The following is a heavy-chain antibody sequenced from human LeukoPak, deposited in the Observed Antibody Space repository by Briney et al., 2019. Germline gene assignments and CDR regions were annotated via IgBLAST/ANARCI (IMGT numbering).Heavy chain of an antibody. V-gene: IGHV4-59*08. CDR1: GGSISSYY. Sequence: SETLSLTCTVSGGSISSYYWSWIRQPPGKGLEWIGYIYYSGSTNYNPSLKSRVTISVDTSKNQFSLKLSSVTAADTAVYYCARQLGDSYGYGWFDPWGQGTLVTVSS. CDR2: IYYSGST. CDR3: ARQLGDSYGYGWFDP. D-gene: IGHD5-18*01. J-gene: IGHJ5*02.